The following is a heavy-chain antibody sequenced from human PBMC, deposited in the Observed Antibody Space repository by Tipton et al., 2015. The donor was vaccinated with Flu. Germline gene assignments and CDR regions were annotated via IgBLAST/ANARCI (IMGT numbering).Heavy chain of an antibody. D-gene: IGHD3-10*01. V-gene: IGHV4-59*01. CDR3: ARERGGGYYDY. Sequence: TLSLTCTVSGGSISNYHWSWIRQPPGKGLEWIGYIYYTGSTTYNPSLQSRVTFSVDTSKNQFSLKLSSVTAADTAVYYCARERGGGYYDYWGQGTLVTVSS. CDR2: IYYTGST. CDR1: GGSISNYH. J-gene: IGHJ4*02.